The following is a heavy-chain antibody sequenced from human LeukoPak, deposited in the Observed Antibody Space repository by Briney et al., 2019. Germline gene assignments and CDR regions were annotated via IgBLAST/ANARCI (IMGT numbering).Heavy chain of an antibody. CDR2: ISNSGGST. CDR3: TRDNRGYDY. D-gene: IGHD5-12*01. J-gene: IGHJ4*02. CDR1: GFTFRTYA. Sequence: GGSLRLSCAASGFTFRTYAMTWVRQAPGKGLEWVSAISNSGGSTYYADSVRGRFTISRDNDKNSLYLQMNSLRAEDTAVYYCTRDNRGYDYWGQGTLVTVSS. V-gene: IGHV3-23*01.